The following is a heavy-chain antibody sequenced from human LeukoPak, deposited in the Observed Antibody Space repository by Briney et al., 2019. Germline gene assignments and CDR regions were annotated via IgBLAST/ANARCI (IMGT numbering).Heavy chain of an antibody. J-gene: IGHJ4*02. Sequence: GGSLRLSCAASGFTFSSYGMHWVRQAPGKGLEWVAVIWYDGSNKYYADSVKGRFTISRDNSKNTLYLQMNSLRAEDTAVYYCARRGSITIFGVADRGGFDYWGQGTLVTVSS. CDR1: GFTFSSYG. D-gene: IGHD3-3*01. CDR2: IWYDGSNK. V-gene: IGHV3-33*01. CDR3: ARRGSITIFGVADRGGFDY.